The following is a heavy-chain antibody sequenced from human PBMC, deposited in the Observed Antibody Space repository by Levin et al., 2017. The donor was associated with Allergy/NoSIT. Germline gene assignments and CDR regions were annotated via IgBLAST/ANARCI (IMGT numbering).Heavy chain of an antibody. CDR2: ISSSGSTI. CDR3: AGSWSSSFYYYYGMDV. J-gene: IGHJ6*02. CDR1: GFTFSSYE. D-gene: IGHD6-6*01. Sequence: GESLKISCAASGFTFSSYEMNWVRQAPGKGLEWVSYISSSGSTIYYADSVKGRFTISRDNAKNSLYLQMNSLRADDTAVYYCAGSWSSSFYYYYGMDVWGQGTTVTVSS. V-gene: IGHV3-48*03.